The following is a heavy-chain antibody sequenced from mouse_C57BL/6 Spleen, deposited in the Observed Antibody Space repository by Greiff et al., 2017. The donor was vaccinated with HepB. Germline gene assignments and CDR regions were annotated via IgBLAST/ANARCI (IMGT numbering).Heavy chain of an antibody. D-gene: IGHD2-2*01. V-gene: IGHV1-15*01. Sequence: VKLQESGAELVRPGASVTLSCKASGYTFTDYEMHWVKQTPVHGLEWIGAIDPETGGTAYNQKFKGKAILTADKSSSTAYMELRSLTSEDSAVYYCTRERSTMVTTWDYWGQGTTLTVSS. J-gene: IGHJ2*01. CDR3: TRERSTMVTTWDY. CDR1: GYTFTDYE. CDR2: IDPETGGT.